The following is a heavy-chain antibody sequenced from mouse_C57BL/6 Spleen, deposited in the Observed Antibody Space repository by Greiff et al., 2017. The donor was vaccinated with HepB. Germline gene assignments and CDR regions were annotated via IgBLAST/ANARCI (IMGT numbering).Heavy chain of an antibody. J-gene: IGHJ4*01. D-gene: IGHD3-2*02. V-gene: IGHV5-16*01. CDR1: GFTFSDYY. CDR2: INYDGSST. CDR3: ARDSSGYGNYYAMDY. Sequence: EVQRVESEGGLVQPGSSMKLSCTASGFTFSDYYMAWVRQVPEKGLEWVANINYDGSSTYYLDSLKSRFIISRDNAKNILYLQMSSLKSEDTATYYCARDSSGYGNYYAMDYWGQGTSVTVSS.